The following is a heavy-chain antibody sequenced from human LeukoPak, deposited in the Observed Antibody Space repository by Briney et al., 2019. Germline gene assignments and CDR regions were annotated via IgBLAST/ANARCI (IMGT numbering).Heavy chain of an antibody. CDR2: VYYSGIT. V-gene: IGHV4-39*07. D-gene: IGHD5-18*01. J-gene: IGHJ5*02. Sequence: SETLSLTCTVSGDSLTSSPYYWGWIRQPPGKGLEWIGSVYYSGITYYNPSLKSRVTVSLDTSKTQFSLKLSSVTAADTAVYYCARGRGYSYAFDPWGQGTLVTVSS. CDR3: ARGRGYSYAFDP. CDR1: GDSLTSSPYY.